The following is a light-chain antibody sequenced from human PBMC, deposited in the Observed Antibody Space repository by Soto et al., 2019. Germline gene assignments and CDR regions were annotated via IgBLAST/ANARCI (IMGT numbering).Light chain of an antibody. CDR2: DVS. CDR3: CSYAGTYVYV. J-gene: IGLJ1*01. Sequence: QSALTQPRSVSGSPGQSVTISCTGTNSDVGGYNYVYWYQQHPGKAPKLMIYDVSMRPSGVPDRFSGSKSGNTASLTISGLQADDEADYYCCSYAGTYVYVFGTGTKLTVL. V-gene: IGLV2-11*01. CDR1: NSDVGGYNY.